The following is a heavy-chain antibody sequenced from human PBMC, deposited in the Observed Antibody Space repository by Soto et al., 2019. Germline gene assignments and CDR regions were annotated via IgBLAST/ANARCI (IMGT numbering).Heavy chain of an antibody. D-gene: IGHD2-15*01. J-gene: IGHJ6*03. V-gene: IGHV1-69*08. CDR2: IIPILGIA. Sequence: QVQLVQSGAEVKKPGSSVKVSCRASGGTFSSYTISWVRQAPGQGLEWMGRIIPILGIANYAQQFQGRVRITADKSTSTAYMELSSLRSEDTAVYYCARDLRSGEYCSGGSCYDYMDVWGKGTTVTVSS. CDR1: GGTFSSYT. CDR3: ARDLRSGEYCSGGSCYDYMDV.